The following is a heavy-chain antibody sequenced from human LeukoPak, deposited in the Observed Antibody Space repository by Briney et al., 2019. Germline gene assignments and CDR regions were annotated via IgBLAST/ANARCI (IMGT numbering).Heavy chain of an antibody. CDR1: GFTFSSYW. J-gene: IGHJ4*02. V-gene: IGHV3-7*04. D-gene: IGHD3-16*01. CDR3: ARAPSGGTLDY. CDR2: IKQDGSEK. Sequence: GGSLRLSCAASGFTFSSYWMSWVRQAPGKGLEWVANIKQDGSEKYYVDSVKGRFTISRDNAKNSLYLQMNSLRAEDTVVYYCARAPSGGTLDYWGQGTLVTVSS.